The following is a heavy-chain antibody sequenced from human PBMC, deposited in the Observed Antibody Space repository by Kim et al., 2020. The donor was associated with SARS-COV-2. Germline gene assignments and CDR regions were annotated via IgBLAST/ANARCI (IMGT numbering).Heavy chain of an antibody. J-gene: IGHJ4*02. CDR3: AKGAPLLLWFGGGFDY. V-gene: IGHV3-23*01. D-gene: IGHD3-10*01. Sequence: SVKGRFTISRDNSKNTLYLQMNSLRAEATAVYYCAKGAPLLLWFGGGFDYWGQGTLVTVSS.